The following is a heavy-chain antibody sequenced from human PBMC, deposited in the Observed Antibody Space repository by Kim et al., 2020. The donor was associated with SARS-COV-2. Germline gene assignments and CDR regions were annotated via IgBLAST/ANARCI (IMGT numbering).Heavy chain of an antibody. CDR3: ARYGGIAAAPFDY. CDR2: IIPIFGTA. D-gene: IGHD6-13*01. CDR1: GGTFSSYA. Sequence: SVKVSCKASGGTFSSYAISWVRQAPGQGLEWMGGIIPIFGTANYAQKFQGRVTITADESTSTAYMELSSLRSEDTAVYYCARYGGIAAAPFDYWGQGTLVTVSS. J-gene: IGHJ4*02. V-gene: IGHV1-69*13.